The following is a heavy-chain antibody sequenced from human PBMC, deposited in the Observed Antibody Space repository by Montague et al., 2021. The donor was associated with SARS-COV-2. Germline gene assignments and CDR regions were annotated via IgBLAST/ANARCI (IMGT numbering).Heavy chain of an antibody. CDR1: GTSFSGNY. V-gene: IGHV4-34*01. J-gene: IGHJ6*03. CDR2: INHGGST. D-gene: IGHD3-10*01. CDR3: ARLRDGVVPSPILGVGPYYSYDYFDV. Sequence: SETLSLTCAVHGTSFSGNYWNWICKPPGTGLEWIGEINHGGSTKYSPYLKSRLTISADTSKNKFSLKLTSVAAADTAVYYCARLRDGVVPSPILGVGPYYSYDYFDVWGRGTTVTVSS.